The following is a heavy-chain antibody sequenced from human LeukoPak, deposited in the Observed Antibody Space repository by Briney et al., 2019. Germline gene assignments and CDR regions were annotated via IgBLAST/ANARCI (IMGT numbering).Heavy chain of an antibody. V-gene: IGHV3-20*04. CDR3: ARSAYSSGCLGY. CDR2: INWNGGST. CDR1: GFTFDDYG. Sequence: GGSLRLSCAASGFTFDDYGMSWVRQAPGKGLEWVSAINWNGGSTGYADSVKGRFTISRDNAKNSLYLQMHSLRAEDTAVYYCARSAYSSGCLGYWGQGTLVTVSS. D-gene: IGHD6-19*01. J-gene: IGHJ4*02.